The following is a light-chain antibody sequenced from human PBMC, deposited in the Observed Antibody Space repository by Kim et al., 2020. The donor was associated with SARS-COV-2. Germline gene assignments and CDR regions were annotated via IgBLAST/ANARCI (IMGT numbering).Light chain of an antibody. J-gene: IGKJ1*01. V-gene: IGKV1-17*01. CDR1: QGIGHD. CDR3: LQHNTYPRT. Sequence: DIQMTQSPSSLSASVGDRVTITCRASQGIGHDLGWYQQKPGKAPKRLIYAASSLQSGVPSRFSGSGSETEFTLTIRGLQPEDFATYYCLQHNTYPRTFGQGTKVDIK. CDR2: AAS.